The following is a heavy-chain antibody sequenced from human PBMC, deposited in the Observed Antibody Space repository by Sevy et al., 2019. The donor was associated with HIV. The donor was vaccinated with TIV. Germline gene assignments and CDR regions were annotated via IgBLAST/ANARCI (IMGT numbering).Heavy chain of an antibody. CDR1: GFTFSSYA. CDR3: ARDSIHYDSSGYYYYFDY. CDR2: ISYDGSNK. J-gene: IGHJ4*02. V-gene: IGHV3-30*04. Sequence: GGSLRLSCAASGFTFSSYAMHWVRQAPGKGLEWVAVISYDGSNKYYADSVKGRFTISRDNSKNTLYLQMNSLRAEDTAVYYCARDSIHYDSSGYYYYFDYWGQGTLATVSS. D-gene: IGHD3-22*01.